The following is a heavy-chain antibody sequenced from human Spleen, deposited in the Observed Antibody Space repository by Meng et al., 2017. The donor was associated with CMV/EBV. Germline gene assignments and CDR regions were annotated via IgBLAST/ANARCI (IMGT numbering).Heavy chain of an antibody. CDR1: FTFSSYG. CDR3: AKDGGTYYDFWSGYYKG. Sequence: FTFSSYGMHWVRQAPGKGLEWVAVIWYDGSNKYYAASVTGRFTISRDNSKNTLYLQMNSLRAEDTAVYYCAKDGGTYYDFWSGYYKGWGQGTLVTVSS. D-gene: IGHD3-3*01. CDR2: IWYDGSNK. V-gene: IGHV3-33*06. J-gene: IGHJ4*02.